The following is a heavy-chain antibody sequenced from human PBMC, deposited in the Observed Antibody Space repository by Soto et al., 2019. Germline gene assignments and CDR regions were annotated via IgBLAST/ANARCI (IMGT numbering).Heavy chain of an antibody. J-gene: IGHJ4*02. CDR1: GGSISSSNW. CDR2: IYHSGST. CDR3: ARSSAVITTLDYFDY. D-gene: IGHD3-22*01. Sequence: PSETLSLTCAVSGGSISSSNWWSWVRQPPGKGLEWIGEIYHSGSTNYNPSLKSRVTISVDKSKNQFSLKLSSVTAADTAVYYCARSSAVITTLDYFDYWGQGTLVTVSS. V-gene: IGHV4-4*02.